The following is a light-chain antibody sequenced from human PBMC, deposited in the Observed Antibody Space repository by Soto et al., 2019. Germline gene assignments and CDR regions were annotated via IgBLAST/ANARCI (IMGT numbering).Light chain of an antibody. Sequence: QSVLTQPGSVSGSPGQSITISCTGTSSDVGGYNYVSWYQQHPGKAPKLMIYEVSNRPSGVSNRFSGSKSGNTASLTISGLQAEDEADYYCSSYTSSSPYVFGTGTKLTVL. CDR1: SSDVGGYNY. CDR3: SSYTSSSPYV. J-gene: IGLJ1*01. CDR2: EVS. V-gene: IGLV2-14*01.